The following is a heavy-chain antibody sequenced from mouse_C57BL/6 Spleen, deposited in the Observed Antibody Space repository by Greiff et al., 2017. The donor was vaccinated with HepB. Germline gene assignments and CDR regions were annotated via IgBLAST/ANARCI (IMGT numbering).Heavy chain of an antibody. CDR2: IRNKANGYTT. Sequence: EVQLVESGGGLVQPGGSLSLSCAASGFTFTDYYMSWVRQPPGKALEWLGFIRNKANGYTTEYSASVKGRFTISRDNSQNILNLQMNALRAEDSATYYCARSYYYGSSYRYFDVWGTGTTVTVSS. CDR3: ARSYYYGSSYRYFDV. J-gene: IGHJ1*03. CDR1: GFTFTDYY. D-gene: IGHD1-1*01. V-gene: IGHV7-3*01.